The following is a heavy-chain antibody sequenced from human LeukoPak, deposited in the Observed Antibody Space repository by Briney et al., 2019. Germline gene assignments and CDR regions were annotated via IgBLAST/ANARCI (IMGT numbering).Heavy chain of an antibody. CDR3: ARGASRSFDY. CDR2: MNPNSGNT. Sequence: ASVKVSCKTSGYTFTSYEINWVRQASGQGLEWMGWMNPNSGNTGSAQKFQGRVTLTRNTSITTAYMELSSLTSDDTAVYYCARGASRSFDYWGQGTLVTVSS. V-gene: IGHV1-8*03. CDR1: GYTFTSYE. J-gene: IGHJ4*02.